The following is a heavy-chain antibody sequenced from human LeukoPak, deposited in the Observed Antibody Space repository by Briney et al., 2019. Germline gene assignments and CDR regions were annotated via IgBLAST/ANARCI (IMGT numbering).Heavy chain of an antibody. Sequence: PSETLSLTCTVSGGSISSGSYYWSWIRQPAGKGLEWIGRIYTSGSTNYNPSLKSRVTISVDTSKNQSSLKLSSVAAADTAVYYCARGAIARKLAYSRDWGRGTLVTVSS. CDR3: ARGAIARKLAYSRD. CDR2: IYTSGST. D-gene: IGHD6-13*01. CDR1: GGSISSGSYY. J-gene: IGHJ4*02. V-gene: IGHV4-61*02.